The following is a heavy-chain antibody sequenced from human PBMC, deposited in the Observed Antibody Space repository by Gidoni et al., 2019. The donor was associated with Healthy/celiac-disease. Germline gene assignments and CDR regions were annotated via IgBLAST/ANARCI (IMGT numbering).Heavy chain of an antibody. CDR1: GFSLSNARIG. V-gene: IGHV2-26*01. CDR3: ARIRIAVAGDDNSYYYYYGMDV. Sequence: QVTLKESGPVLVKPTETLTLTCTVSGFSLSNARIGVSWLREPPGKALEWLAHSFSNDEKSYSTSLKSRLTIAKDTSKSQVGLTMTNMDPVDTATYYCARIRIAVAGDDNSYYYYYGMDVWGQGTTVTVSS. J-gene: IGHJ6*02. CDR2: SFSNDEK. D-gene: IGHD6-19*01.